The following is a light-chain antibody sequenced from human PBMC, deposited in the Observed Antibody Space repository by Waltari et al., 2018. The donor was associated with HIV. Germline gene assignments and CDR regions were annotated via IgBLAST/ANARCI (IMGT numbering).Light chain of an antibody. CDR1: SSDVGGYEY. V-gene: IGLV2-8*01. J-gene: IGLJ6*01. Sequence: QSALTQPPSASGSLGQSVTISCTGTSSDVGGYEYVSWYQHHPDKAPKLIIYEFNKRPSCVPDRVSGSKSDNTASLTVAGRQDDDEAHYYCASYGDTNRVLFGGGTRVTVL. CDR3: ASYGDTNRVL. CDR2: EFN.